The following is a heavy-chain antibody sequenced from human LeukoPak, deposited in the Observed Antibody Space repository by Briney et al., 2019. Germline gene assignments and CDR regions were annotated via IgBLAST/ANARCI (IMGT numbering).Heavy chain of an antibody. J-gene: IGHJ4*02. CDR3: ATLRGASTAVFDS. CDR1: GGSISYDY. CDR2: THYSGAT. V-gene: IGHV4-59*08. D-gene: IGHD2-21*02. Sequence: SETLSLTCTVSGGSISYDYWSWIRQSPGKRLEWIGYTHYSGATNYSPSLKSRATISVDTSKNQFSLKLSSVTAADTALYYCATLRGASTAVFDSWGQGALVTVSS.